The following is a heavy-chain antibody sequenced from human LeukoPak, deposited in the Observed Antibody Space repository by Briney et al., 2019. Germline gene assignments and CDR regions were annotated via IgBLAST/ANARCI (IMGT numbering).Heavy chain of an antibody. D-gene: IGHD6-6*01. CDR2: ISGSGGST. Sequence: GGSLRLSCAASGFTFSSYWMHWVRQAPGKGLEWVSAISGSGGSTYYADSAKGRFTISRDNSKNTLYLQMNSLRAEDTAVYYCATTHSSSSDPDYWGQGTLVTVSS. J-gene: IGHJ4*02. CDR1: GFTFSSYW. CDR3: ATTHSSSSDPDY. V-gene: IGHV3-23*01.